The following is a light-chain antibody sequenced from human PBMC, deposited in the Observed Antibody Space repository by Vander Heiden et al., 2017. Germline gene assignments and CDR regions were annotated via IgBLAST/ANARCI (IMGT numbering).Light chain of an antibody. CDR2: EVS. V-gene: IGLV2-14*01. Sequence: QSALTQPASASGSPGQSITISCPGTSRDVGGYNYVSWYQQHPGKAPKLLIYEVSNRPSGVSNRFSGSKSGTTASLTISGLQAEDEADYYCSSYTSSSTLGVFGTGTKVTVL. CDR1: SRDVGGYNY. J-gene: IGLJ1*01. CDR3: SSYTSSSTLGV.